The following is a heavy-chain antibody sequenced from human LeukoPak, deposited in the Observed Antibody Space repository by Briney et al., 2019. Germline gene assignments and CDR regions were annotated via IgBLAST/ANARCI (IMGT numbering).Heavy chain of an antibody. J-gene: IGHJ4*02. CDR3: ASEDGGFDY. D-gene: IGHD5-24*01. V-gene: IGHV3-30-3*01. Sequence: PGGSLRLSCAASGFTFSSYAMHWVRQAPGKGLEWVAVISYDGSNKYYADSVKGRFTISRDNSKNTLYLQMNSLRAEDTAVYYCASEDGGFDYWGQGTLVTVSS. CDR2: ISYDGSNK. CDR1: GFTFSSYA.